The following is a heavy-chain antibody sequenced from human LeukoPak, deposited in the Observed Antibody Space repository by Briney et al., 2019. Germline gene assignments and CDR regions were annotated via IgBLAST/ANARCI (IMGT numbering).Heavy chain of an antibody. J-gene: IGHJ6*02. CDR1: GYTFTSYD. V-gene: IGHV1-8*01. CDR3: ARGSSSWYYYYGMDV. CDR2: MNPNSGNT. Sequence: ASVKVSCKASGYTFTSYDINWVRQATGQGLEWMGWMNPNSGNTGYAQKFQGRVTMTRNTSISTAYMELSGLRSEDTAVYYCARGSSSWYYYYGMDVWGQGTTVTVSS. D-gene: IGHD6-13*01.